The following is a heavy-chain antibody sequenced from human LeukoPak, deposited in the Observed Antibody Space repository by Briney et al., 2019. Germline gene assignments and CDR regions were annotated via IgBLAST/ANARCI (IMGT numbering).Heavy chain of an antibody. D-gene: IGHD2-15*01. CDR2: ISSSGSTI. J-gene: IGHJ4*02. CDR3: ARGWLVGFGY. Sequence: SGGSLRLSCAASGXTFSSYEMNWVRQAPGKGPEWVSYISSSGSTIYYADSVKGRFTISRDNAKNSLYLQMNSLRAEDTAVYYCARGWLVGFGYWGQGTLVTVSS. CDR1: GXTFSSYE. V-gene: IGHV3-48*03.